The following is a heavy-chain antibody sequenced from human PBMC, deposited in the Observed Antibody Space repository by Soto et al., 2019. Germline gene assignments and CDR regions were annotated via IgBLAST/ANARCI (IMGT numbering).Heavy chain of an antibody. CDR2: IYHSGST. V-gene: IGHV4-4*02. Sequence: QVQLQESGPGLVKPSGTLSLTCAVSGGSISSSNWWSWVRQPPGKGLEWIGEIYHSGSTNYNPSLQIRLTISVDKSKNQFSLKLSSVTAADTAVYYCARMLTGDTVGNWYFDLWGRGTLVTVSS. CDR1: GGSISSSNW. J-gene: IGHJ2*01. D-gene: IGHD7-27*01. CDR3: ARMLTGDTVGNWYFDL.